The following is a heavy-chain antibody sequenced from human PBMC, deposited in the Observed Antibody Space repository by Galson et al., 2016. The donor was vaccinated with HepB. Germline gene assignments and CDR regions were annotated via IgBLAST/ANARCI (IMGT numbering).Heavy chain of an antibody. Sequence: SVKVSCKASGYTFTGYYMHWVRQAPGQGLEWMGWIYHNSGGKNYAQKFQGMVTMTRDTSISTAYMELSRLRSDDTAVYYCARIGGGITMVRGVILPFDYWGQGTLGTGSA. CDR3: ARIGGGITMVRGVILPFDY. J-gene: IGHJ4*02. V-gene: IGHV1-2*02. CDR1: GYTFTGYY. D-gene: IGHD3-10*01. CDR2: IYHNSGGK.